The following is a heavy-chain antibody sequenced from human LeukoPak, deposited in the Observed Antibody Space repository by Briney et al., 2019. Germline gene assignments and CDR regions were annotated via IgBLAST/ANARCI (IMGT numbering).Heavy chain of an antibody. Sequence: PGGSLRLSCAASGFTFSSYAMSWVRQAPGKGLEWVLAISGSGGSTYYADSVKGRFTISRDNSKNTLYLQMNSLRAEDTAVYYCAKSSDYYDSSRFDYWGQGTLVTVSS. CDR1: GFTFSSYA. V-gene: IGHV3-23*01. CDR3: AKSSDYYDSSRFDY. J-gene: IGHJ4*02. CDR2: ISGSGGST. D-gene: IGHD3-22*01.